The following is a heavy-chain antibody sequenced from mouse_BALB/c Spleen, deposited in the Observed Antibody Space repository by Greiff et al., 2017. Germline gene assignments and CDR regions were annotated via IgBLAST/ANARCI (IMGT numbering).Heavy chain of an antibody. Sequence: DVMLVESGGGLVKPGGSLKLSCAASGFTFSSYTMSWVRQTPEKRLEWVATISSGGSYTYYPDSVKGRFTISRDNAKNTLYLQMSSLKSEDTAMYYCTREEGNYGDWYFDVWGAGTTVTVSS. D-gene: IGHD2-1*01. CDR3: TREEGNYGDWYFDV. CDR1: GFTFSSYT. J-gene: IGHJ1*01. CDR2: ISSGGSYT. V-gene: IGHV5-6-4*01.